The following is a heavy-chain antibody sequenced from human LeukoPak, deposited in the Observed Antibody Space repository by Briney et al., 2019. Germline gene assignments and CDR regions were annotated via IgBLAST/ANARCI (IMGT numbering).Heavy chain of an antibody. J-gene: IGHJ4*02. CDR3: VRYISSWAQTLLDY. CDR2: IRSDESTK. Sequence: PGGSLRLSCAASGFTFSSYGMHWARQAPGKGLEWVAFIRSDESTKYYADSVKGRFTISRDTSKNTLYLEMNSLRPEDTALYYCVRYISSWAQTLLDYWGQGTLVTVSS. V-gene: IGHV3-30*02. D-gene: IGHD6-13*01. CDR1: GFTFSSYG.